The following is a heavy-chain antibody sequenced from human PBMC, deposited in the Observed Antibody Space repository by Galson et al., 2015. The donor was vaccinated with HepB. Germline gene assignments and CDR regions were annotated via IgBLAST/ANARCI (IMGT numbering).Heavy chain of an antibody. Sequence: SLRLSCAAPGFIFSSYALHWVRQAPGKGLEWVAVISYDGNDKYYADSVKGRFTISRDNSKNTMYLQMNSLRPEDTAVYYCAKEQLWSSYYFDEWGQGTLVTVSS. CDR1: GFIFSSYA. J-gene: IGHJ4*02. CDR2: ISYDGNDK. V-gene: IGHV3-30-3*01. CDR3: AKEQLWSSYYFDE. D-gene: IGHD5-18*01.